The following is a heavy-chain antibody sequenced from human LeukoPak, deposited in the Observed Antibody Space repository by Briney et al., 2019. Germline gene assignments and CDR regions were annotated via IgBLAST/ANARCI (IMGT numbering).Heavy chain of an antibody. D-gene: IGHD2-2*01. Sequence: GGSLRLSCAASGFTFSSYAMSWVRQAPGKGLDWVSAISGSGGSTYYADSVKGRFTISRDNSKNTLYLQMNSLRAEDTAVYYCAKVSSSRSGYLDYWGQGTLVTVSS. J-gene: IGHJ4*02. V-gene: IGHV3-23*01. CDR1: GFTFSSYA. CDR3: AKVSSSRSGYLDY. CDR2: ISGSGGST.